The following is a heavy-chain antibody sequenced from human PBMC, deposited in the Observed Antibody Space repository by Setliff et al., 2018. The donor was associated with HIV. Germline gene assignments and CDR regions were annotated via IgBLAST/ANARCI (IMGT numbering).Heavy chain of an antibody. D-gene: IGHD5-18*01. CDR2: ISSSSYYI. V-gene: IGHV3-21*01. CDR1: GFTFEDYG. J-gene: IGHJ4*02. Sequence: GGSLRLSCAVSGFTFEDYGMSWVRQAPGKGLEWVSSISSSSYYIYYADSVKGRFTISRDNAKNSLFLQMNSLRAEDTAAYYCASIELAAMVPVDYWGQGTLVTVSS. CDR3: ASIELAAMVPVDY.